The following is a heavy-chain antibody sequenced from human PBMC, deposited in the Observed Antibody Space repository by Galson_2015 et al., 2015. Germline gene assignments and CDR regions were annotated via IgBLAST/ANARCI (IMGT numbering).Heavy chain of an antibody. J-gene: IGHJ3*02. D-gene: IGHD2-15*01. CDR3: ARDGKVANAFDI. CDR1: GDSIRTYS. CDR2: IYYIGNA. V-gene: IGHV4-59*01. Sequence: TLSLTCTVSGDSIRTYSWSWIRQPPGKGLEWIGYIYYIGNATYNPSLKSRVTISIDTSKNQFSLKLSSVTAADTAVYYCARDGKVANAFDIWGQGTMVTVSS.